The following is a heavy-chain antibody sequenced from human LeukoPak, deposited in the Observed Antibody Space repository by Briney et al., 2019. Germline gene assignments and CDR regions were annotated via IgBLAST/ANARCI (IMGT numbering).Heavy chain of an antibody. Sequence: PSETLSLTCTVSGGSISSGSYYWSWIRQPAGKGLEWIGRIYTSGSTNYNPSLKSRVTISVDTSKNQFSLKLSSVTVADTAVYYCARRGSSSPDYYYYMDVWGKGTTVTVSS. V-gene: IGHV4-61*02. J-gene: IGHJ6*03. CDR1: GGSISSGSYY. CDR3: ARRGSSSPDYYYYMDV. D-gene: IGHD6-6*01. CDR2: IYTSGST.